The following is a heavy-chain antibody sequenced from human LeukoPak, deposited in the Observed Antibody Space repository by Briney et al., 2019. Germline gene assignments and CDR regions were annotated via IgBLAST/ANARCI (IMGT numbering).Heavy chain of an antibody. Sequence: SETLSLTCTVSGGSISSYYWSWIRQPPGKGLEWIGYIYYSGSTNYNPSLKSRVTISVDTSKNQFSLKLSSVTAADTAVYYCAASRFLEWLPDYWGQGTLVTVSS. V-gene: IGHV4-59*08. J-gene: IGHJ4*02. D-gene: IGHD3-3*01. CDR3: AASRFLEWLPDY. CDR1: GGSISSYY. CDR2: IYYSGST.